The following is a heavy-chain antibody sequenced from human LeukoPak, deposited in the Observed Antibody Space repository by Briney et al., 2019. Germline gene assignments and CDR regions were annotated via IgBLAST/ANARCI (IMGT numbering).Heavy chain of an antibody. CDR3: ARGSDIAAAVKVYGSEF. Sequence: PGGSLRLSCAASGFTFSSYWMSWVRQAPGKGLEWVANIKQDGSEKYYVDSVKGRFTISRDNAKNSLYLQMNSLRVEDTAVYYCARGSDIAAAVKVYGSEFWGQGTLVTVSS. J-gene: IGHJ4*02. D-gene: IGHD6-13*01. CDR2: IKQDGSEK. CDR1: GFTFSSYW. V-gene: IGHV3-7*02.